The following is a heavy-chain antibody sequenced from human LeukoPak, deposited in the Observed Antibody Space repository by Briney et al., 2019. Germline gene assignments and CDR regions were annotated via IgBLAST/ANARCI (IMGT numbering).Heavy chain of an antibody. J-gene: IGHJ4*02. D-gene: IGHD6-13*01. CDR2: IYYSGST. CDR3: ARQGYSSSYSTRATAFDY. V-gene: IGHV4-39*01. Sequence: SETLSLTCTVSGGSISSSSYYWGWIRQPPGKGLEWIGSIYYSGSTYYNPSLQSRVTISVDTSQNQFSLKLTSVTAADTAVYYCARQGYSSSYSTRATAFDYWGQGTLVTVSS. CDR1: GGSISSSSYY.